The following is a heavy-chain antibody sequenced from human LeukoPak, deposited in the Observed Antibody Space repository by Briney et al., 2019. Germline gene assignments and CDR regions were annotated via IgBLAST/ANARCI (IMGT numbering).Heavy chain of an antibody. Sequence: GGSLRLSCAASGFTFRSYGMHWVRQAPGKGLEWVAFIRYDGSKKDYADSVKGRFTISRDNSKNTLYLQMNSLRAEDTAVYYCAKGGYSYDSSGHNYFDYWGQGSLITVSS. V-gene: IGHV3-30*02. CDR2: IRYDGSKK. CDR1: GFTFRSYG. CDR3: AKGGYSYDSSGHNYFDY. D-gene: IGHD3-22*01. J-gene: IGHJ4*02.